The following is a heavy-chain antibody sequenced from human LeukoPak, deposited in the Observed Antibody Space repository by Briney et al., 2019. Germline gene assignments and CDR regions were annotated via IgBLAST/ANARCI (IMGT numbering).Heavy chain of an antibody. J-gene: IGHJ3*02. V-gene: IGHV4-39*01. CDR3: ARQTDYYDSSGYYIDAFDI. D-gene: IGHD3-22*01. Sequence: PSETLSLTCTVSGGSISSSSYYWGWIRQPPGKGLEWIGSIYHSGSTYYNPSLKGRVTISVDTSKNQFSLKLSSVTAADTAVYYCARQTDYYDSSGYYIDAFDIWGQGTMVTVSS. CDR1: GGSISSSSYY. CDR2: IYHSGST.